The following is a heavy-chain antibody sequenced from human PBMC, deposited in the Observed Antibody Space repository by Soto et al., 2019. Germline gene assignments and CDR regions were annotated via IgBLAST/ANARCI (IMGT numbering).Heavy chain of an antibody. Sequence: EVQLVESGGGLVQPGGSLRLSCAGSGFTFSSYEMNWVRQAPGKGLEWVSYISSSGGAIYYADSVKGRFTISRDNAKNARYLQMGSLRAEDTAIYYCATRGGDYYDSSGEYYFDYWGQGTLVTVSS. J-gene: IGHJ4*02. CDR3: ATRGGDYYDSSGEYYFDY. CDR2: ISSSGGAI. D-gene: IGHD3-22*01. V-gene: IGHV3-48*03. CDR1: GFTFSSYE.